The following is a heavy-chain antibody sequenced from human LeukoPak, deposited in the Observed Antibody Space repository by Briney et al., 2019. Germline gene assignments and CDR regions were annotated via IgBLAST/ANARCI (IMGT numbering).Heavy chain of an antibody. Sequence: SQTPSLTFTVSGGSISSGDYYWSWIRQPPGKGLEWIGYIYYSGSTYYNPSLKSRVTISVDTSKNQFSLKLSSVTAADTAVYYCARGPNPWSSPMDNWFDPWGQGTLVTVSS. V-gene: IGHV4-30-4*01. CDR1: GGSISSGDYY. D-gene: IGHD2-2*01. CDR2: IYYSGST. CDR3: ARGPNPWSSPMDNWFDP. J-gene: IGHJ5*02.